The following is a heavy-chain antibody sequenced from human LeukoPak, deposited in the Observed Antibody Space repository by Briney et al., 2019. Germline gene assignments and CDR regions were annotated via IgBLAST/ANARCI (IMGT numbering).Heavy chain of an antibody. J-gene: IGHJ4*02. CDR2: IYWDVDK. CDR1: GFSLSTSEVG. Sequence: SGPTLVKPTQTLTLTCTFSGFSLSTSEVGVGWVRQPPGKALEWLALIYWDVDKRYSPSLKSRLTITKDTSKNQVVLTMTNMDPVDTATYYCAHWDGSGSRWGQGTLVTVSS. V-gene: IGHV2-5*02. D-gene: IGHD3-10*01. CDR3: AHWDGSGSR.